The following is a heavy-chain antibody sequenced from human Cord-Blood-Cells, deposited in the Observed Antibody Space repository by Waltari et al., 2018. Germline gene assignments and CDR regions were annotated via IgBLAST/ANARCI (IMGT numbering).Heavy chain of an antibody. V-gene: IGHV4-34*01. Sequence: QVQLQQWGAGLLKPSETLSLTCAVYGGSFSGYYWSWIRQPPGKGLEWIGEINHRGSTNYQPSLKSRVTIAVDTSKDQFSLKLSSVTAADTAVYYCARVCSSAQTNCFDPWGQGTLVTVSS. CDR2: INHRGST. J-gene: IGHJ5*02. CDR3: ARVCSSAQTNCFDP. D-gene: IGHD6-6*01. CDR1: GGSFSGYY.